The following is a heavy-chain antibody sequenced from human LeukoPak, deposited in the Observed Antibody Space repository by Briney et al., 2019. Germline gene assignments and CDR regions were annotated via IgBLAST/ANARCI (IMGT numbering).Heavy chain of an antibody. CDR2: INPSGGST. V-gene: IGHV1-46*01. CDR1: GFTFSGSA. J-gene: IGHJ4*02. CDR3: ARDRIWLHDLGVYFDY. Sequence: GGSLRLSCAASGFTFSGSAMHWVRQAPGQGLEWMGIINPSGGSTSYAQKFQGRVTMTRDMSTSTVYMELSSLRSEDTAVYYCARDRIWLHDLGVYFDYWGQGTLVTVSS. D-gene: IGHD3-16*01.